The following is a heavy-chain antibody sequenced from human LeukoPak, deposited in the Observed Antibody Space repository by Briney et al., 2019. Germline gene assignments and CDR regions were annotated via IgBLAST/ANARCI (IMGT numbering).Heavy chain of an antibody. CDR2: IYYSGST. V-gene: IGHV4-30-4*08. D-gene: IGHD5-18*01. Sequence: SQTLSLTCTVSGGSISSGDYYWSWIRQPPGKGLEWIGYIYYSGSTYYNPSLKSRVTISVDKSKNQFSLKLSSVTAADTAVYYCARGGRGYSYGHFDYWGQGTLVTVSS. J-gene: IGHJ4*02. CDR3: ARGGRGYSYGHFDY. CDR1: GGSISSGDYY.